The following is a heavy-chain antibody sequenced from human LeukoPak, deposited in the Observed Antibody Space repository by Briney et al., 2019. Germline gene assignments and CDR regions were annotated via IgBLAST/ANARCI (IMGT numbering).Heavy chain of an antibody. CDR3: ARDAIAARPVHAFDI. CDR2: IHISGNT. CDR1: GGSISSGSYC. J-gene: IGHJ3*02. Sequence: SETLSLTCTVSGGSISSGSYCWSWIRQPAGKGLEWIGHIHISGNTNYNPSLKSRVTISVDTSKNQFSLKLSSVTAADTAVYYCARDAIAARPVHAFDIWGQGTMVTVSS. D-gene: IGHD6-6*01. V-gene: IGHV4-61*09.